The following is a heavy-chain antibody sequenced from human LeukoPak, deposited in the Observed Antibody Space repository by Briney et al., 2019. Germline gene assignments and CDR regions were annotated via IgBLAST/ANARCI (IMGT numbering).Heavy chain of an antibody. CDR1: GYSFTSYG. V-gene: IGHV1-18*01. Sequence: ASVKVSCKASGYSFTSYGITWVRQAPGQGLEWMGWISGYNGHTNYAQKSQGRVTMTTDTSTSTAYMELRSLRSDDTAVYYCASDYVWGSYRSIKGAFDIWGQGTMVTVSS. J-gene: IGHJ3*02. D-gene: IGHD3-16*02. CDR2: ISGYNGHT. CDR3: ASDYVWGSYRSIKGAFDI.